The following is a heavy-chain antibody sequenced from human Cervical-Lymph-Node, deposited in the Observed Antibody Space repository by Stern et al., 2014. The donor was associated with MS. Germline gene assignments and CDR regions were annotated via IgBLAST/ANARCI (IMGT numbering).Heavy chain of an antibody. D-gene: IGHD5-12*01. J-gene: IGHJ3*02. V-gene: IGHV3-33*01. Sequence: QVQLVQSGGGVVQPGRSLRLSCAASGFTFSSYAMHWVRQAPGKGPESVAVLWFDGTNKYYAASVKGRFTISRDNSKNTLYLQMNSLRAEDTAVYYCATSSLHSGYDLPDAFDIWGQGTMVTVSS. CDR3: ATSSLHSGYDLPDAFDI. CDR2: LWFDGTNK. CDR1: GFTFSSYA.